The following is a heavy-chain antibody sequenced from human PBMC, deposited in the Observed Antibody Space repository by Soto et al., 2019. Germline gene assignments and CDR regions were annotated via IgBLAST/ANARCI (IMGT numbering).Heavy chain of an antibody. V-gene: IGHV4-39*02. J-gene: IGHJ6*02. Sequence: SETLSLTCTVSGDSITSNSYFWAWIRQPPGKGLEWIGSIYYSGSTYHNPSLKSRVTISVDRSNNQFSLKLTSVTAADTAVYYCAREGGTGYYYGSGTPRNYYYYGMDVWGQGTTVTVSS. CDR2: IYYSGST. CDR3: AREGGTGYYYGSGTPRNYYYYGMDV. CDR1: GDSITSNSYF. D-gene: IGHD3-10*01.